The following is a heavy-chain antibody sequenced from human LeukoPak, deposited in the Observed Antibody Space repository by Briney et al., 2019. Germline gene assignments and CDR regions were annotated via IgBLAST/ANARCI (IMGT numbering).Heavy chain of an antibody. CDR1: GYSFTSYW. V-gene: IGHV5-51*01. CDR2: IYPGDSDT. D-gene: IGHD2-2*01. CDR3: AIVVPAATRGNGMDV. J-gene: IGHJ6*02. Sequence: GESLKISCKGSGYSFTSYWIGWVRQMPGKGLGWMGIIYPGDSDTRYSPSFQGQVTISADKSISTAYLQWSSLKASDTAMYYCAIVVPAATRGNGMDVWGQGTTVTVSS.